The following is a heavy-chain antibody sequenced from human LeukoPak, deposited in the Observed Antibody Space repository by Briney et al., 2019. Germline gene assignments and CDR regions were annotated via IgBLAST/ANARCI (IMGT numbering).Heavy chain of an antibody. Sequence: GGSLRLSCAASGNYWMHWVRQAPGKGLVWVSHINGDGSWTSYADSVKGRFAISKDNAKNTVYLQMNNLRAEDTAVYYCVSFYETYWGRGTLVTVSS. CDR3: VSFYETY. CDR1: GNYW. D-gene: IGHD2-2*01. CDR2: INGDGSWT. J-gene: IGHJ4*02. V-gene: IGHV3-74*01.